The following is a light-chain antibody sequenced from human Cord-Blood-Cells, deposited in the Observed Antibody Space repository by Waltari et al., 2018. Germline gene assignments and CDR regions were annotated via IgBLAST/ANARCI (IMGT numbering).Light chain of an antibody. Sequence: QSALTQPASVSGSPGQSITIPCTGTSSDVGSYNLVSWYQQHPGKAPKLMIYEGSKRPSGFYNRFSGSKSGNTASLTISGLQAEDEADYYCCSYAGSSTFDVVFGGGTKLTVL. CDR3: CSYAGSSTFDVV. CDR2: EGS. V-gene: IGLV2-23*03. CDR1: SSDVGSYNL. J-gene: IGLJ2*01.